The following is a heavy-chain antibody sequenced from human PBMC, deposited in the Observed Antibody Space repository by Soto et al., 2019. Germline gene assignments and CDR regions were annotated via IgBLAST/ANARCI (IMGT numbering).Heavy chain of an antibody. CDR2: ISAYDGKT. V-gene: IGHV1-18*01. Sequence: GASVKVSCKTSGYTFNTYGINWVRQAPGQGLELMGWISAYDGKTTYAEEFQGRVTLTTDTSTSTAYMELRSLRSGDTAIYYCARDPHEFWTSYWFDPWGQGTPVTVSS. J-gene: IGHJ5*01. CDR3: ARDPHEFWTSYWFDP. D-gene: IGHD3-3*01. CDR1: GYTFNTYG.